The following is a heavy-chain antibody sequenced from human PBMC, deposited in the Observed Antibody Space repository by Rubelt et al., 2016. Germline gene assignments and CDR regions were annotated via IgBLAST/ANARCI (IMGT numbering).Heavy chain of an antibody. CDR2: IYYSGRT. V-gene: IGHV4-39*01. Sequence: QLQLQESGPGLVKPSETLSLTCTVSGGSISSGSYSWGWIRQPPGEGLEWIGIIYYSGRTYYNPSLKSRVTISIDTSTNQFSLKRNSVTAADTAVYYCARLEYSSGWYPHYWGQGTLVTVSS. D-gene: IGHD6-19*01. CDR3: ARLEYSSGWYPHY. J-gene: IGHJ4*02. CDR1: GGSISSGSYS.